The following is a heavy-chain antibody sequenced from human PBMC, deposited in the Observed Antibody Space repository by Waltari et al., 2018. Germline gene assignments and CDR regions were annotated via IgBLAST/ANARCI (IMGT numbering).Heavy chain of an antibody. Sequence: QITLKESGPTLVKPTQTLTLTCTFSGFSLSTSGVGVGWIRQPPGKALELLALIYWNDDKRYSPSLKSRLTITKDTSKNQVVLTMTNMDPVDTATYYCAHSWDDCSSTSCYLVGWFDPWGQGTLVTVSS. CDR1: GFSLSTSGVG. J-gene: IGHJ5*02. CDR3: AHSWDDCSSTSCYLVGWFDP. D-gene: IGHD2-2*01. CDR2: IYWNDDK. V-gene: IGHV2-5*01.